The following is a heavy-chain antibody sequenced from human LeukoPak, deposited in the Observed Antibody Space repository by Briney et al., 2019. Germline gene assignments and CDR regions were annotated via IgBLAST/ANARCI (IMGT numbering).Heavy chain of an antibody. CDR3: ARGGAVTTSSWFDP. V-gene: IGHV4-31*03. CDR1: GGSISIGGYY. CDR2: IYYSGST. D-gene: IGHD4-17*01. J-gene: IGHJ5*02. Sequence: SETLSLTCTVSGGSISIGGYYWSWIRQHPGKGLEWIGYIYYSGSTYYNPSLKSRVTISVDTSKNQFSLKLSSVTAAGTAVYLFARGGAVTTSSWFDPWGQGTLVTVSS.